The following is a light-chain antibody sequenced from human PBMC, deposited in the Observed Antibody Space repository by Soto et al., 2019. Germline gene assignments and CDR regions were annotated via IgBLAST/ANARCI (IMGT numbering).Light chain of an antibody. CDR1: QGISTN. CDR2: AAS. Sequence: IHVPQSPSSVSAAVGDLVTIPCRASQGISTNLAWYQQKPGKAPKLLIYAASSLQSGVPPRFSGSGSGTDFTLTISSLQPEDFAIYYCLQANRVPLSFGQGTRLEI. CDR3: LQANRVPLS. J-gene: IGKJ5*01. V-gene: IGKV1-12*01.